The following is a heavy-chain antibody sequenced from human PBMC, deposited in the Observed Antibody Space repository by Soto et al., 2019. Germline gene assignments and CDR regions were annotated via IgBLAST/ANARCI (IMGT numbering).Heavy chain of an antibody. V-gene: IGHV4-34*01. J-gene: IGHJ6*02. CDR3: ARDYYDSRGDYYYGMDV. D-gene: IGHD3-22*01. Sequence: QVQLQQWGAGLLKPSEALSLTCAVYGGSFSGYYWSWFRPPPGKGLEWLGEINHSGNTTYNPSLRSRLTISVDTSKKQFSLKLSSVTAADTAVYYCARDYYDSRGDYYYGMDVWGQGTTVTGSS. CDR1: GGSFSGYY. CDR2: INHSGNT.